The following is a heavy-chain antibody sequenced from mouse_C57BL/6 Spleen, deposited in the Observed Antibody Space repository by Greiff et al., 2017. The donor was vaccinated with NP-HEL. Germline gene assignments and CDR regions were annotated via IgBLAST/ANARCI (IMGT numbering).Heavy chain of an antibody. CDR3: ARWTAQAFFFDY. CDR2: IYPGDGDT. Sequence: VKLQESGAELVKPGASVKISCKASGYAFSSYWMNWVKQRPGKGLEWIGQIYPGDGDTNYNGKFKGKATLTADKSSSTAYMQLSSLTSEDSAVYFCARWTAQAFFFDYWGQGTTLTVSS. V-gene: IGHV1-80*01. D-gene: IGHD3-2*02. CDR1: GYAFSSYW. J-gene: IGHJ2*01.